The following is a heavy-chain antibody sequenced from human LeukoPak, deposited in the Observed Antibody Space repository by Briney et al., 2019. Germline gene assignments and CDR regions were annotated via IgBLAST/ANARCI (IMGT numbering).Heavy chain of an antibody. CDR2: ISAYNGNT. CDR3: ARDNGYCSSTSCYAFDI. V-gene: IGHV1-18*01. J-gene: IGHJ3*02. CDR1: GYTFTSYG. D-gene: IGHD2-2*01. Sequence: ASVKVSCKASGYTFTSYGISWVRQAPGQGLKWMGWISAYNGNTNYAQKLQGRVTMTTDTSTSTAYMELRSLRSDDTAVYYCARDNGYCSSTSCYAFDIWGRGTMVTVSS.